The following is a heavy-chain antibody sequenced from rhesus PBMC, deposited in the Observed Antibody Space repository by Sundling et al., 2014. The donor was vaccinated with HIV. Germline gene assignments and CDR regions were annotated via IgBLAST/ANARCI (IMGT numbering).Heavy chain of an antibody. D-gene: IGHD6-31*01. CDR2: IGGSSGNT. V-gene: IGHV4-165*01. CDR3: ARNPYSSDWSTIVAAGPMDY. Sequence: QVQLQESGPGLVKPSETLSLTCAVSGGSISGFSWSWIRLPPGKGLEWVGYIGGSSGNTYYQSSLKSRVTISTDTSRNQFSLKLSSVTAADTAVYYCARNPYSSDWSTIVAAGPMDYWGQGVLVTVSS. J-gene: IGHJ4*01. CDR1: GGSISGFS.